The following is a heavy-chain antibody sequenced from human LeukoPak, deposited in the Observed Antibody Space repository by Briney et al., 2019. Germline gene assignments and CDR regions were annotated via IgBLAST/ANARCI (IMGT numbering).Heavy chain of an antibody. J-gene: IGHJ4*02. Sequence: ASVKVSCKASGYTFTSYDINWVRQDTGQGLEWMGWMNPNSGNTGYAQKFQGRVTMTRNTSISTAYMELSSLRSEDTAVYYCARAGGYCGRISCPYYFDYWGQGSLVAVSS. CDR3: ARAGGYCGRISCPYYFDY. CDR1: GYTFTSYD. CDR2: MNPNSGNT. V-gene: IGHV1-8*01. D-gene: IGHD2-15*01.